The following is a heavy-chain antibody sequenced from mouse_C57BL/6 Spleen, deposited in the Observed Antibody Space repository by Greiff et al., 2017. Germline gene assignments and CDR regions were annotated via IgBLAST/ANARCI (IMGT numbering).Heavy chain of an antibody. J-gene: IGHJ4*01. D-gene: IGHD2-1*01. Sequence: VQLQQSGPELVKPGASVKISCKASGYTFTDYYINWVKQRPGQGLEWIGWIFPGSGSTYYNEKFKGKATLTVDKSSSTAYMLLSSLTSEDSAVYFCARSPYGNYVEDAMDYWGQGTSVTVSS. CDR3: ARSPYGNYVEDAMDY. V-gene: IGHV1-75*01. CDR1: GYTFTDYY. CDR2: IFPGSGST.